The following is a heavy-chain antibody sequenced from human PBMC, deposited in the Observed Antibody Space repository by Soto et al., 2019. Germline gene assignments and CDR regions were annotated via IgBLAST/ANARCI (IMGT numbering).Heavy chain of an antibody. CDR1: GCSISSYY. CDR2: MYNTGST. CDR3: ARDLWGYCGXDCXPLDV. Sequence: SETLSLTCTVSGCSISSYYWSWIRQPPGKGLEWIGYMYNTGSTVYNPSFKSRVTISVDTSKNQFSLKLNSVTAADTAVYYCARDLWGYCGXDCXPLDVWGQGTTVTVS. V-gene: IGHV4-59*01. D-gene: IGHD2-21*02. J-gene: IGHJ6*02.